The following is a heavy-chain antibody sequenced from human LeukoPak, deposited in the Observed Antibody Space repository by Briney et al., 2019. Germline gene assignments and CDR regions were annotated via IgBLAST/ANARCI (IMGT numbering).Heavy chain of an antibody. CDR2: IIPILGIA. CDR1: GGTFSSYA. D-gene: IGHD3-10*01. CDR3: ARDRDYYGSGSYLGGRDFDY. Sequence: ASVKVSCKASGGTFSSYAISWVRQAPGQGLEWMGRIIPILGIANYAQKFQGRVTITADKSTSTAYMELSSLRSEDTAVYYCARDRDYYGSGSYLGGRDFDYWGQGTLVTVSS. V-gene: IGHV1-69*04. J-gene: IGHJ4*02.